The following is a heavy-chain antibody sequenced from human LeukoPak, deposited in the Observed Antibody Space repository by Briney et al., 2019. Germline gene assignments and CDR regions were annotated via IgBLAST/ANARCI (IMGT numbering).Heavy chain of an antibody. D-gene: IGHD6-13*01. CDR3: ARGEAYSSSWYGY. J-gene: IGHJ4*02. CDR1: GYTFTGYY. CDR2: INPNSGGT. Sequence: GASVKVSCKASGYTFTGYYMHWVRQAPGQGLEWMGWINPNSGGTNYAQKFQGRVTMTRDTSISTAYMELSRLRSDDTAVYYCARGEAYSSSWYGYWGQGTLVTVSP. V-gene: IGHV1-2*02.